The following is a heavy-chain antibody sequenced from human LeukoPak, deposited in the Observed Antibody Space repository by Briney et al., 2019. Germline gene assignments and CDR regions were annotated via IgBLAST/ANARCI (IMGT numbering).Heavy chain of an antibody. Sequence: ASVKVSCKASGYTFTGYYMHWVRQAPGQGLEWMGWINPNTGGTNYARKFQRRVTMTRDTSISTAYMELSRLRSDDTAVYYCARGLHLWFPDYWGQGTLVTVSS. CDR1: GYTFTGYY. J-gene: IGHJ4*02. D-gene: IGHD3-10*01. CDR2: INPNTGGT. V-gene: IGHV1-2*02. CDR3: ARGLHLWFPDY.